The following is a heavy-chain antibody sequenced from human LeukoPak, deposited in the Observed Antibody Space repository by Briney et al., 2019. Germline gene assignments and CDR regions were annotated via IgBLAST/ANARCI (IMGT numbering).Heavy chain of an antibody. CDR2: ISAYNGNT. CDR3: ARDFKVRGVITIPDY. J-gene: IGHJ4*02. V-gene: IGHV1-18*01. Sequence: GASVKVSCKASGYTFTSYGISWVRQAPGQGLEWMGWISAYNGNTNYAQKLQGRVTMTTDTSTSTAYMELRSLRSDDTAVYYCARDFKVRGVITIPDYWGQGTLVTVSS. D-gene: IGHD3-10*01. CDR1: GYTFTSYG.